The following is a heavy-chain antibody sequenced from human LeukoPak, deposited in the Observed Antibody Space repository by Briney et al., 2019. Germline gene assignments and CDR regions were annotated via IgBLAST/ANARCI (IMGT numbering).Heavy chain of an antibody. J-gene: IGHJ4*02. CDR2: INGDGGST. CDR1: GFTFSSYW. D-gene: IGHD3-10*02. V-gene: IGHV3-74*01. Sequence: GGSLRLSCEASGFTFSSYWMHWVRQAPGKGLVWVSRINGDGGSTNYADSVKGRFTISRDNAKNTLYLQMNSLRAEDTAVYYCASVNVPVTPYWGQGTLVTVSS. CDR3: ASVNVPVTPY.